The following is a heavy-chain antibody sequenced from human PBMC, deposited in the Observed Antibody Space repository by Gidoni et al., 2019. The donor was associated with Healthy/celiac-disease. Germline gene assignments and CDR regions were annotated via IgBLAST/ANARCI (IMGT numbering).Heavy chain of an antibody. CDR1: GFTFSSYG. V-gene: IGHV3-33*01. J-gene: IGHJ6*02. CDR3: ARDRHDSSGYHPLFYYYGMDV. D-gene: IGHD3-22*01. Sequence: QVQLVESGGGVVQPGRSLRLSCAASGFTFSSYGMHLVRQAPGKGLECVAVRWYYGSNKYYAESVKGRFTISRDNSKNTRYLQMNSLRAEDTAVYYCARDRHDSSGYHPLFYYYGMDVWGQGTTVTVSS. CDR2: RWYYGSNK.